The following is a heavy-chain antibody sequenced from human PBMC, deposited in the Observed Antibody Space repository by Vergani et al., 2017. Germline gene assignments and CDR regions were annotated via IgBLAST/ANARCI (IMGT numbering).Heavy chain of an antibody. CDR2: TRNKANSYTT. CDR3: AKVAAAGKAEPKYYFDY. CDR1: GFTFSDHY. D-gene: IGHD6-13*01. Sequence: EVQLVESGGGLVQPGGSLRLSCAASGFTFSDHYMDWVRQAPGKGLEWVGRTRNKANSYTTEYAASVKGRFTISRDDSKNSLYLQMNSLRAEDTAVYYCAKVAAAGKAEPKYYFDYWGQGTLVTVSS. V-gene: IGHV3-72*01. J-gene: IGHJ4*02.